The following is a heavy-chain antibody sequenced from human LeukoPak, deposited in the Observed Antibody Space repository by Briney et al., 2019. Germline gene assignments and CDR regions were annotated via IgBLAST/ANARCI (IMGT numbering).Heavy chain of an antibody. D-gene: IGHD1-26*01. CDR2: INGDGSST. J-gene: IGHJ4*02. V-gene: IGHV3-74*01. CDR1: GFTFSSYW. CDR3: ARARPHSPYYFDY. Sequence: GGSLRLSCAASGFTFSSYWMHWVRQAPGKGLVWVSRINGDGSSTSYADSVKGRFTISRDNAKNTLYLQMNSLRAEDTAVYYCARARPHSPYYFDYWGQGTLVTVSS.